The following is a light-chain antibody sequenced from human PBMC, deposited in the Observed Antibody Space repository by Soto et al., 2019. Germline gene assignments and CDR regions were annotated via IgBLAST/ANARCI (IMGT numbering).Light chain of an antibody. J-gene: IGKJ5*01. Sequence: IVMTHSEGTLSLAPGERVELAGSRSQSVSSRLAWYQQKPGQAPRLLISGASSRATGIPDRFSGSGSGTDLTLTISRLEPEDFALYYCQHYVGGATITFGQGTRLEIK. CDR2: GAS. CDR3: QHYVGGATIT. V-gene: IGKV3-20*01. CDR1: QSVSSR.